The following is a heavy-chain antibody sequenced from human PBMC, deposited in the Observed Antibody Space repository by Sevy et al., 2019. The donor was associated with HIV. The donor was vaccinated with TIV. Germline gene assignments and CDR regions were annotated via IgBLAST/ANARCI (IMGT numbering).Heavy chain of an antibody. J-gene: IGHJ4*02. Sequence: GGSLRLSCAASGFTFSSFAMSWVRQAPGKGLEWVSGISNSGGSTYYAASVKGRFTISRDNAKNTLFLQMNSLRAEDTAVYYCAKARYSSGWNYFDYWGQGALVTVSS. D-gene: IGHD6-19*01. CDR2: ISNSGGST. CDR3: AKARYSSGWNYFDY. CDR1: GFTFSSFA. V-gene: IGHV3-23*01.